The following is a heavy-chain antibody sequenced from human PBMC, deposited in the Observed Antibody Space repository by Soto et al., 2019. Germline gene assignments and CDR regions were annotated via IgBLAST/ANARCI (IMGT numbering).Heavy chain of an antibody. V-gene: IGHV3-66*01. D-gene: IGHD5-18*01. J-gene: IGHJ3*02. Sequence: EVQLVESGGGLVQPGGSLRLSCAASGFTVSSNYMSWVRQAPGKGLEWVSVIYSGGSTYYADSVKGRFTISRDNSKNTLYLQMNSLRAEDTAVCYCARITAIQPSAFDIWGQGTMVTVSS. CDR3: ARITAIQPSAFDI. CDR1: GFTVSSNY. CDR2: IYSGGST.